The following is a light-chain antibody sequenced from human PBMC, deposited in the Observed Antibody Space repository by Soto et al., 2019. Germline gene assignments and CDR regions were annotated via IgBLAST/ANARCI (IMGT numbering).Light chain of an antibody. Sequence: QLVLTQSPSASASLGASVRLTCTLSSGHSSYAIAWHQQQPEKGPRYLMKFTSDGSHSKGDGIPDRFSGSSSGADSYLTISSLQSEDEAVYYCQTWGTGIWVFGGGTKLTVL. CDR3: QTWGTGIWV. CDR1: SGHSSYA. J-gene: IGLJ3*02. CDR2: FTSDGSH. V-gene: IGLV4-69*01.